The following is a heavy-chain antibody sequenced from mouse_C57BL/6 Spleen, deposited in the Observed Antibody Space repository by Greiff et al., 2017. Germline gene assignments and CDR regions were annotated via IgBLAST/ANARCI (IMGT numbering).Heavy chain of an antibody. CDR3: ARGGYDEVFAY. CDR1: GYSFTGYF. J-gene: IGHJ3*01. CDR2: INPYNGDT. D-gene: IGHD2-2*01. V-gene: IGHV1-20*01. Sequence: VQLQQSGPELVKPGDSVKISCKASGYSFTGYFMNWVMQSHGKSLEWIGRINPYNGDTFYNQKFKGKATLTVDKSSSTAHMELRSLTSEDSAVYYCARGGYDEVFAYWGQGTLVTVSA.